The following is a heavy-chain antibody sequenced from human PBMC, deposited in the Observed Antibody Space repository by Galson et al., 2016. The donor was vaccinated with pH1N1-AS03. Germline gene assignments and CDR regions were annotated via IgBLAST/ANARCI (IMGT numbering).Heavy chain of an antibody. Sequence: SLRLSCAASGFTFRYAWMSWVRQAPGKGLEWVGRIKSKTDGGTTDFAAPVEGRFTISRDDSKNMLYLQMNSLKTEDSAMYYCTKDGYGDYFDYWGQGTLVTVSS. J-gene: IGHJ4*02. CDR3: TKDGYGDYFDY. CDR2: IKSKTDGGTT. CDR1: GFTFRYAW. D-gene: IGHD4-17*01. V-gene: IGHV3-15*01.